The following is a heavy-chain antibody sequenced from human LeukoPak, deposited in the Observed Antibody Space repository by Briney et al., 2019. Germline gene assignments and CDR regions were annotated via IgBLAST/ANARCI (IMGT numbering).Heavy chain of an antibody. D-gene: IGHD2-15*01. CDR3: ASTVVAAPDAFDI. Sequence: SVKVSCXASGGTFSSYAISWVRQAPGQGLEWMGRIIPIFGTANCAQKFQGRVTITRDESTSTASMELSSLRSEDTAVYYCASTVVAAPDAFDIWGQGTMVTVYS. CDR2: IIPIFGTA. J-gene: IGHJ3*02. V-gene: IGHV1-69*05. CDR1: GGTFSSYA.